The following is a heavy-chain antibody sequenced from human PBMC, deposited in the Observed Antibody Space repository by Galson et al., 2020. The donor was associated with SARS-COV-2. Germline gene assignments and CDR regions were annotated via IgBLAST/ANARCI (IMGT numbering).Heavy chain of an antibody. D-gene: IGHD3-10*01. Sequence: ASVKVSCKASGYTFTGYYMHWVRQAPGQGLEWMGWINPNSGGTNYAQKFQGRVTMTRDTSISTAYMELSRLRSDDTAVYYCARDHSITMVLYYYFDYWGQGTLVTVSS. CDR1: GYTFTGYY. CDR2: INPNSGGT. V-gene: IGHV1-2*02. J-gene: IGHJ4*02. CDR3: ARDHSITMVLYYYFDY.